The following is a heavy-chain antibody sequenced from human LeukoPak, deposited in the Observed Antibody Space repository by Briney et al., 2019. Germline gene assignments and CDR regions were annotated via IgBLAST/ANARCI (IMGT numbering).Heavy chain of an antibody. J-gene: IGHJ4*02. D-gene: IGHD4-17*01. CDR3: ARDGIYGETADY. Sequence: PGGSLRLSCAASGFTFSSYGMHWVRQAPGKGLEWVAVIWYDGSNKYYADSVKGRFTISRDNSKNTLYLQMNSLRAEDTAVYYCARDGIYGETADYWGQGTLVTVSS. CDR1: GFTFSSYG. CDR2: IWYDGSNK. V-gene: IGHV3-33*01.